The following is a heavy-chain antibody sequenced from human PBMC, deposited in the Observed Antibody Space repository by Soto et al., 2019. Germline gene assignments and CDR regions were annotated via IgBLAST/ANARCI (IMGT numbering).Heavy chain of an antibody. J-gene: IGHJ6*03. D-gene: IGHD3-3*01. CDR3: ARAPIRTITIFGVVIMDYYMDV. CDR1: GFTFSDYY. Sequence: QVQLVESGGGLVKPGGSLRLSCAASGFTFSDYYMSWIRQAPGKGLEWVSCISSSGSTIYYADSVKGRFTISRDNAKNSLYLQMNSLRAEDTAVYYCARAPIRTITIFGVVIMDYYMDVWGKGTTVTVSS. CDR2: ISSSGSTI. V-gene: IGHV3-11*01.